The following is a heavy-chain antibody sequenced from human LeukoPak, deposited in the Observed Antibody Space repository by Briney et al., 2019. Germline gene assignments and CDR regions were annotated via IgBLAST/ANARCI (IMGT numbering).Heavy chain of an antibody. J-gene: IGHJ4*02. CDR3: AHMGTRGSGSYYTDFDY. D-gene: IGHD3-10*01. Sequence: SGPTLVNPTQTLTLTCTFSGFSLSASGVGVGWIRQPPGKALEWLALIYWNDDKRYSPSLKSRLTITKDTSKNQVVLTMTNMDPVDTATYYCAHMGTRGSGSYYTDFDYWGQGTLVTVSS. CDR1: GFSLSASGVG. V-gene: IGHV2-5*01. CDR2: IYWNDDK.